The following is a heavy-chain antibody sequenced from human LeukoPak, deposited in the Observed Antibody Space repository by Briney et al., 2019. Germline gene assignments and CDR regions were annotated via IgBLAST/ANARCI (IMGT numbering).Heavy chain of an antibody. D-gene: IGHD3-10*01. J-gene: IGHJ4*02. V-gene: IGHV4-34*01. Sequence: SETLSLTCAVYGGSFSGYYWSWIRQPPGKGLEWIGYINYSGSTNYNPSLKSRVTISVYTSKNQFSLKLSSVTAADTAVYYCASAYYYASGNYGGFDYWGQGTLVTVSS. CDR1: GGSFSGYY. CDR2: INYSGST. CDR3: ASAYYYASGNYGGFDY.